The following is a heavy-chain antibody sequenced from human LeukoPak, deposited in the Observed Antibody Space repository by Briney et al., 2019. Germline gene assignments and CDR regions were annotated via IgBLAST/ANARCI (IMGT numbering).Heavy chain of an antibody. CDR1: GYTFTGYY. J-gene: IGHJ5*02. CDR2: INPNSGGT. V-gene: IGHV1-2*02. D-gene: IGHD6-6*01. CDR3: ARFRAARLGDWFDP. Sequence: GASVKVSCKASGYTFTGYYMHWVRQAPGQGLEWMGWINPNSGGTNYAQKFQGRVTMTRDTSISTAYMELSRLRSDDTAVYYCARFRAARLGDWFDPWGQGTLVTVSS.